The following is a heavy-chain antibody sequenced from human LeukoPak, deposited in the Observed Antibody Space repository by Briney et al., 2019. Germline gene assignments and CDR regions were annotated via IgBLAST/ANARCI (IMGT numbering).Heavy chain of an antibody. J-gene: IGHJ4*02. V-gene: IGHV3-21*01. CDR1: GFTFSTYN. D-gene: IGHD2-21*02. CDR2: ISTSSSYI. CDR3: ARGVVTAIFLDY. Sequence: PGGSLRLSRVASGFTFSTYNMNWVRQAPGKGLEWVSSISTSSSYIYYADSVKGRFTISRDNAKNSLYLQMNSLRAEDTAVYYCARGVVTAIFLDYWGQGTLVTVSS.